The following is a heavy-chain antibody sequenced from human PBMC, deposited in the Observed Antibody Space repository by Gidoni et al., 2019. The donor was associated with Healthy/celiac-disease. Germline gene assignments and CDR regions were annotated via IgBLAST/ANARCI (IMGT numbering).Heavy chain of an antibody. CDR1: GFTFSSYA. CDR3: AKYAQCRSGGSCYFDY. J-gene: IGHJ4*02. Sequence: EVQLLESGGGLVQPGGSLRLSCAASGFTFSSYAMSWVRQAPGKGLEWVSAISGSGGSTYYADSVKGRFTISRDNSKNTLYLQMNSLRAGDTAVYYCAKYAQCRSGGSCYFDYWGQGTLVTVSS. D-gene: IGHD2-15*01. V-gene: IGHV3-23*01. CDR2: ISGSGGST.